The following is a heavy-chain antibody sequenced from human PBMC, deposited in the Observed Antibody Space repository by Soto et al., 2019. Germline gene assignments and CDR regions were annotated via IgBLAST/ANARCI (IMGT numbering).Heavy chain of an antibody. CDR2: IIPIFGTA. Sequence: QVQLVQSGAEVKKPGSSVKVSCKASGGTFSSYAINWVRRAPGQGLEWMGGIIPIFGTANYAQKFQGRITITADKSTTTAYMELSSLRYEDTAVYYCARLGDSGSYFVFWGQGTLVTVSS. CDR3: ARLGDSGSYFVF. D-gene: IGHD3-10*01. J-gene: IGHJ4*02. V-gene: IGHV1-69*06. CDR1: GGTFSSYA.